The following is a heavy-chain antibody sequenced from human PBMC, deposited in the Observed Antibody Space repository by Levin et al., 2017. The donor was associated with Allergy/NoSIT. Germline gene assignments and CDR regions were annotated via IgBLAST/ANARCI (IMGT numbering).Heavy chain of an antibody. J-gene: IGHJ3*02. CDR1: GGTFSSYA. CDR2: IIPIFGTA. D-gene: IGHD3-16*01. Sequence: KISCKASGGTFSSYAISWVRQAPGQGLEWMGGIIPIFGTANYAQKFQGRVTITADESTSTAYMELSSLRSEDTAVYYCASGGTDSFDIWGQGTMVTVSS. CDR3: ASGGTDSFDI. V-gene: IGHV1-69*01.